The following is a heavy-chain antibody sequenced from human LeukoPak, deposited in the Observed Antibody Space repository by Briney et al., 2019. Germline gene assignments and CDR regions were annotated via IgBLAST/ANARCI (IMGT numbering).Heavy chain of an antibody. Sequence: SETLSLTCAVYGGSFSGYYWSWIRQPPGKGLEWIGEINHSGSTNYNPSLKSRVTISVDTSKNQFSLKLSSVTAADTAVYYCARRWGFGVVPDWGQGTLVTVSS. J-gene: IGHJ4*02. CDR1: GGSFSGYY. CDR2: INHSGST. V-gene: IGHV4-34*01. CDR3: ARRWGFGVVPD. D-gene: IGHD3-3*01.